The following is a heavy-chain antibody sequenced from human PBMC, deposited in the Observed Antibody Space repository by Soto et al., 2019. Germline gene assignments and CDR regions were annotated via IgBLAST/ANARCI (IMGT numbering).Heavy chain of an antibody. V-gene: IGHV3-30*03. CDR2: ISYDGSDI. CDR1: GFIFSDYG. D-gene: IGHD2-15*01. Sequence: QVQLVESGGGVVQPGRSLRLSCAGSGFIFSDYGMHWVRQAPGKGLEWLAFISYDGSDILYADSVKGRFTISRDNSKMTLFLHGIRPTAEDMSVYSCAIGRVADSPLDHWGQGTLVTVSS. J-gene: IGHJ4*02. CDR3: AIGRVADSPLDH.